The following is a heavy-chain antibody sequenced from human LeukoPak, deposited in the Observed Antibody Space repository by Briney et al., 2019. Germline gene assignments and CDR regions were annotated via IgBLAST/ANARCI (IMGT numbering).Heavy chain of an antibody. CDR2: INPNSGGT. CDR1: GYTFTGYY. V-gene: IGHV1-2*02. CDR3: ARDRDSSSWYWGGGSLLDSWDY. Sequence: ASVKVSCKASGYTFTGYYMHWVRQAPGQGLEWMGWINPNSGGTNYAQKFQGRVTMTRDTSISPAYMELSRLRSDDTAVYYSARDRDSSSWYWGGGSLLDSWDYWGQGTLVTVSS. D-gene: IGHD6-13*01. J-gene: IGHJ4*02.